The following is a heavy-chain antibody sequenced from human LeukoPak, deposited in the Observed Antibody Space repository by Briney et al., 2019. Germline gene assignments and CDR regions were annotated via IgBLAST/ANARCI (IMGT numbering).Heavy chain of an antibody. CDR2: IYYSGSP. CDR1: GGSISSYY. D-gene: IGHD6-13*01. CDR3: ARHITTGSWSSNYYYYGMDV. V-gene: IGHV4-59*08. J-gene: IGHJ6*02. Sequence: SETLSLTCTVSGGSISSYYWSWIRQPPGKGLEWIGYIYYSGSPSYNPSLKSRVTMSVDTSKNLFSLNLTSVTAADSAVYFCARHITTGSWSSNYYYYGMDVWGQGTTVTVSS.